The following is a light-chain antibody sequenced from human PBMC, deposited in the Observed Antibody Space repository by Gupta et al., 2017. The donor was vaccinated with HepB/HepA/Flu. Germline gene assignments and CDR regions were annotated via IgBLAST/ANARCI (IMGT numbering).Light chain of an antibody. CDR1: QSVGTY. CDR3: QQYGRSLF. J-gene: IGKJ3*01. V-gene: IGKV3-20*01. Sequence: EIVLTQSPGTLSLSPGERATLSCRASQSVGTYLAWYQQKPGQAPRLLIFDASARITGIPDRFSGSGSGTDFTLTITRLEPEDFAVYYCQQYGRSLFFGPGTKVEMK. CDR2: DAS.